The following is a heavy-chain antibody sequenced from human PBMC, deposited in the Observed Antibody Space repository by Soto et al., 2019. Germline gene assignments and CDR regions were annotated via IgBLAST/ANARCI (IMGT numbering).Heavy chain of an antibody. CDR3: ARTSVYSHSYAMDV. V-gene: IGHV3-13*01. CDR1: GFTFSGHD. CDR2: IDTTGDT. Sequence: GGSLRLSCVASGFTFSGHDMHWVRQPTGKGLEWVSFIDTTGDTYYPASVKGRFTITRDNAKNSLYLQMNSLRVGDTAVYYCARTSVYSHSYAMDVWGQGTTVTVSS. J-gene: IGHJ6*02. D-gene: IGHD2-2*01.